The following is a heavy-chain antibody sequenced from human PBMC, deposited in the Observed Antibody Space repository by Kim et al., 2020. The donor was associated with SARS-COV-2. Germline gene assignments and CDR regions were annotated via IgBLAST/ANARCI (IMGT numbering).Heavy chain of an antibody. J-gene: IGHJ4*02. V-gene: IGHV6-1*01. D-gene: IGHD2-21*01. Sequence: YNDNAVYVKSRITNNPDTAKNQFSLQLNSVTPEDTAVYYCARVFRGGVDYWGQGTLVTVSS. CDR3: ARVFRGGVDY. CDR2: YN.